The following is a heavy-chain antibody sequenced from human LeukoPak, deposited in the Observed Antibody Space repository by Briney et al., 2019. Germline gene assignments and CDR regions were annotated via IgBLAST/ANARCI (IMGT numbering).Heavy chain of an antibody. V-gene: IGHV3-30*04. D-gene: IGHD6-6*01. Sequence: PGGSLRLSCAASGFTFSSYAMHWVRQAPGKGLEWVAVISYDGSNKYYADSVKGRFTISRDNSKNTLYLQMNSPRAEDTAVYYCARDRASIAARYFDYWGQGTLVTVSS. CDR1: GFTFSSYA. CDR2: ISYDGSNK. CDR3: ARDRASIAARYFDY. J-gene: IGHJ4*02.